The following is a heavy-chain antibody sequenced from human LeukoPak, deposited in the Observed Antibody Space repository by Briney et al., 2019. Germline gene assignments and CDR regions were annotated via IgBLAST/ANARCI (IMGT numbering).Heavy chain of an antibody. D-gene: IGHD4-17*01. J-gene: IGHJ4*02. CDR3: AKDVLSATVTTIFDY. CDR1: GFTFSSYG. CDR2: IRYDGSNK. V-gene: IGHV3-30*02. Sequence: PGGSLRLSCAASGFTFSSYGMHWVRQAPGKGLEWVAFIRYDGSNKYYADSVKGRFTISRDNSKNTPYLQMNSLRAEDTAVYYCAKDVLSATVTTIFDYWGQGTLVTVSS.